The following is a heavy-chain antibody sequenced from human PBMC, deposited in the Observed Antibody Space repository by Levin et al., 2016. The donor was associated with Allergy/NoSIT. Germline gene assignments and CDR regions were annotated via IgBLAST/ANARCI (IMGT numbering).Heavy chain of an antibody. CDR2: ISGSGGST. CDR3: AKDRRRDNSSSSSY. V-gene: IGHV3-23*01. J-gene: IGHJ4*02. D-gene: IGHD6-6*01. Sequence: WIRQPPGKGLEWVSAISGSGGSTYYADSVKGRFTISRDNSKNTLYLQMNSLRAEDTAVYYCAKDRRRDNSSSSSYWGQGTLVTVSS.